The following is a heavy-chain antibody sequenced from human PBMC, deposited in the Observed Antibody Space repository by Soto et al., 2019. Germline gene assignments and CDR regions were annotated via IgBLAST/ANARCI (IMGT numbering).Heavy chain of an antibody. CDR2: IIPIFGTA. V-gene: IGHV1-69*13. CDR3: ARVGYGEYVGWWAFDI. CDR1: GGTFSSYA. D-gene: IGHD4-17*01. J-gene: IGHJ3*02. Sequence: GXSVKVSCXTSGGTFSSYARRLARQAPGQGLEWMGGIIPIFGTANYAQKFQGRVTITADESTSTAYMELSSLRSEDTAVYYCARVGYGEYVGWWAFDIWGQGTMVTVSS.